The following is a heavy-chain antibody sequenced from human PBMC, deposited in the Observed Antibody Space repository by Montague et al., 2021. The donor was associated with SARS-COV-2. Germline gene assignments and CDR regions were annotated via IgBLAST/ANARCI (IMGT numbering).Heavy chain of an antibody. CDR2: IFWDDDK. J-gene: IGHJ6*02. Sequence: PALVKPTQALTLTCAFSGFSLSSSGEGVGWLRQPPGKALEWLAVIFWDDDKRYSPSLRSRLTITKDTAKNQVVLTMTTMDPVDTATYFCARSGGTYCSSNRCDVRPWGVWGQGTKVTVPS. V-gene: IGHV2-5*02. CDR3: ARSGGTYCSSNRCDVRPWGV. CDR1: GFSLSSSGEG. D-gene: IGHD2-2*01.